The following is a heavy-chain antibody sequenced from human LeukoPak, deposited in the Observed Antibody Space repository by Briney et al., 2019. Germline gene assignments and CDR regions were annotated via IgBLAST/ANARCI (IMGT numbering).Heavy chain of an antibody. D-gene: IGHD2-15*01. Sequence: GASVKVSCKASGYTFTSYGISWVRQAPGQGLEWMGWISAYNGNTNYAQKLQGRVTMTTDTSTSTAYMELRSLRSDDTAVYYCARDRSGYCSGGSCGSWFDHWGQGTLVTVSS. J-gene: IGHJ5*02. CDR2: ISAYNGNT. V-gene: IGHV1-18*01. CDR1: GYTFTSYG. CDR3: ARDRSGYCSGGSCGSWFDH.